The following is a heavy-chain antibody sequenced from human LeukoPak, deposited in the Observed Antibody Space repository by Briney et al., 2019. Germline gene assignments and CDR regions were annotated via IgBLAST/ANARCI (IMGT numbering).Heavy chain of an antibody. V-gene: IGHV3-23*01. J-gene: IGHJ6*03. CDR3: AKCVILTGRYMDV. CDR1: GFTFSTYG. Sequence: GGSLRLSCAASGFTFSTYGMNWVRQAPGKGLEWVSAISGSGGSTHYADSVKGRFTISRDNSKNTLYLQMNSLRAEDTAVYYCAKCVILTGRYMDVWGKGTTVTISS. CDR2: ISGSGGST. D-gene: IGHD3-9*01.